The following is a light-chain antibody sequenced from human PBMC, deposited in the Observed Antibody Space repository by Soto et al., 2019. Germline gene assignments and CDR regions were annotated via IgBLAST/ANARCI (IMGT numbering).Light chain of an antibody. CDR1: QSVSSD. CDR2: GAS. CDR3: QQYGSSPGT. J-gene: IGKJ1*01. Sequence: EIVMTQSPATLSVSPGARATLSYRASQSVSSDLAWYHQKPGQAPRLLIYGASSRATGIPDRFSGSGSGTDFTLTVSRLEPEDFAVYSCQQYGSSPGTFGRGTKVDIK. V-gene: IGKV3-20*01.